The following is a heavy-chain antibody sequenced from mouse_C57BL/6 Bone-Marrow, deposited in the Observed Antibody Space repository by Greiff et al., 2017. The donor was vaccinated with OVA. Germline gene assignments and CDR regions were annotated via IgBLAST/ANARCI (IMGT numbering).Heavy chain of an antibody. V-gene: IGHV5-4*01. Sequence: EVPLVESGGGLVKPGGSLKLSCAASGFTFSSYAMSWVRQTPEKRLEWVATISDGGSYTYYPDNVKGRFPISRDNAKNNLYLQMSHLKSEDTAMYYCARDPPPYYYGSSPWFAYWGQGTLVTVSA. CDR1: GFTFSSYA. D-gene: IGHD1-1*01. CDR2: ISDGGSYT. J-gene: IGHJ3*01. CDR3: ARDPPPYYYGSSPWFAY.